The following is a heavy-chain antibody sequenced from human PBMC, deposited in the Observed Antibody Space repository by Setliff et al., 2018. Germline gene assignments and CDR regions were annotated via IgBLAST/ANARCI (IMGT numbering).Heavy chain of an antibody. CDR3: ARYPSKLPELGIYGWIDY. CDR2: VYYTGIT. Sequence: PSETLSLTCNVSGGPINNFRDYWGWIRQAPGKGLEWIGNVYYTGITYYNPSLKSRVTMSADTSKNQFSLKLASVTAADTAVYYCARYPSKLPELGIYGWIDYWGLGTLVTVSS. CDR1: GGPINNFRDY. J-gene: IGHJ4*02. D-gene: IGHD3-16*01. V-gene: IGHV4-39*07.